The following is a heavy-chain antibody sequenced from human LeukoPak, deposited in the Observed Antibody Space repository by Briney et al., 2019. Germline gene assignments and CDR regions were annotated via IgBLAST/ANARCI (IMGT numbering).Heavy chain of an antibody. J-gene: IGHJ6*03. CDR1: GFTFSSYA. D-gene: IGHD6-25*01. CDR2: IGTSSTTI. Sequence: GGSLRLSCAASGFTFSSYAMSWVRQAPGKGLEWVSNIGTSSTTIYYADSVKGRFTISRDNAKNSLYLQMNSLRADDTAVYYCARFAAGGSYYYYMDVWGKGTTVTVSS. CDR3: ARFAAGGSYYYYMDV. V-gene: IGHV3-48*01.